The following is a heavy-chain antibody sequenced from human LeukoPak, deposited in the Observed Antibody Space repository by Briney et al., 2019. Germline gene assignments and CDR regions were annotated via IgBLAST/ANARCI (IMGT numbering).Heavy chain of an antibody. J-gene: IGHJ4*02. CDR1: GFTFSSYW. CDR2: IKQDGSEK. CDR3: ARVMRRDVYNLVYFDY. V-gene: IGHV3-7*01. D-gene: IGHD5-24*01. Sequence: GGSLRLSCAASGFTFSSYWMSWVRQAPGKGLEWVANIKQDGSEKYYVDSVKGRFTISRDNAKNSLYLQMNSLRAEDTAVYYCARVMRRDVYNLVYFDYWGQGTLVTVSS.